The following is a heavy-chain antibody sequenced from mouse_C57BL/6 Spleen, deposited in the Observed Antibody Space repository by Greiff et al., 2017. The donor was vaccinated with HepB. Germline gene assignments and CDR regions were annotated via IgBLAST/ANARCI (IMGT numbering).Heavy chain of an antibody. CDR2: ISYSGST. Sequence: DVQLQGSGPGLVKPSQSLSLTCTVTGYSITSGYGWNWIRQFPGNKLEWMGYISYSGSTNYNPSLKSRISITRDTSKNQFFLQLNSVTTEDTATYDCARTARIKYWGQGTTLTVSS. CDR1: GYSITSGYG. J-gene: IGHJ2*01. V-gene: IGHV3-2*02. D-gene: IGHD1-2*01. CDR3: ARTARIKY.